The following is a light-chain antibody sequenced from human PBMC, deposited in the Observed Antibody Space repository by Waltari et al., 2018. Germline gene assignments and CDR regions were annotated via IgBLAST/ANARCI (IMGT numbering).Light chain of an antibody. CDR1: QSVSRA. CDR2: GAS. V-gene: IGKV3-20*01. CDR3: QHYLRLPAT. J-gene: IGKJ1*01. Sequence: EIVLTHYPGTLSLSPGERATLSCRASQSVSRALAWYQQQPGQAPRLLIYGASNRATGIPDRFSGSGSGTDFSLTISSLEPEDFAVYYCQHYLRLPATFGQGTKVEIK.